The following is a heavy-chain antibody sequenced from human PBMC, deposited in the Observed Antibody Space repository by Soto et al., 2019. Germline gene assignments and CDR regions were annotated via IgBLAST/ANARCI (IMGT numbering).Heavy chain of an antibody. CDR3: ARGLGYTSSRPGFFGPLKSYGMDV. CDR2: VNHSGST. V-gene: IGHV4-34*01. CDR1: GGSFSGYY. Sequence: TSETLSLTCAVYGGSFSGYYWSWIRQPPGKGLEWIGQVNHSGSTNYNASLKSRVTISLDTSKNQFSLKLSSVTAADTAVYYCARGLGYTSSRPGFFGPLKSYGMDVWGHGTTVTVSS. J-gene: IGHJ6*02. D-gene: IGHD6-13*01.